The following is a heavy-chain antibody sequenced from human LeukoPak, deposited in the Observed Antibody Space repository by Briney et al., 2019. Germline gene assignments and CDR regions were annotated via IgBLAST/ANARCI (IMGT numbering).Heavy chain of an antibody. CDR2: INHSGST. J-gene: IGHJ4*02. D-gene: IGHD2-15*01. CDR3: ARGLPWVVSYYFDY. V-gene: IGHV4-39*07. CDR1: GGSISSSSYY. Sequence: PSETLSLTCTVSGGSISSSSYYWSWIRQPPGKGLEGIGEINHSGSTNYNPSLKSRVTISVDTSKNQFSLKLSSVTAADTAVYYCARGLPWVVSYYFDYWAREPWSPSPQ.